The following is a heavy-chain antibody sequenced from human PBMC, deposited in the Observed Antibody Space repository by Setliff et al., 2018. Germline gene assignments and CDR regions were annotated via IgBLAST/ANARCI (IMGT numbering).Heavy chain of an antibody. J-gene: IGHJ6*03. V-gene: IGHV4-34*01. CDR3: ARLPKIVTGYYGSHYYYYMDV. D-gene: IGHD3-9*01. CDR2: INHSGST. Sequence: SETLSLTCAVYGGSFSGYYWSWIRQPPGKGLEWIGEINHSGSTNYNPSFKSRVTISVDMSKNQFSLKLSSVTAADTAVYYCARLPKIVTGYYGSHYYYYMDVWGKGTTVTVSS. CDR1: GGSFSGYY.